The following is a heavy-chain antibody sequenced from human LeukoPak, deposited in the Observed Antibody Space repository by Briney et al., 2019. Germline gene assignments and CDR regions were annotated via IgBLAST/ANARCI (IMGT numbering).Heavy chain of an antibody. D-gene: IGHD3-22*01. CDR2: ISSSGSTI. Sequence: GGSLRLSCAASGFTFSSYEMNWVRQAPGKGLEWVSYISSSGSTIYYADSVRGRFTISRDNAKNTLYLQMNSLRAEDTAVYYCARDWGDYYDSSGYLPGLDYWGQGTLVTVSS. J-gene: IGHJ4*02. CDR3: ARDWGDYYDSSGYLPGLDY. CDR1: GFTFSSYE. V-gene: IGHV3-48*03.